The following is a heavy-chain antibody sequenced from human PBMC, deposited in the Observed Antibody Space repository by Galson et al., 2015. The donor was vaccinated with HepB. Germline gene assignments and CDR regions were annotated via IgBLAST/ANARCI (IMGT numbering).Heavy chain of an antibody. V-gene: IGHV3-30*02. D-gene: IGHD3-22*01. J-gene: IGHJ4*02. CDR2: IRYDGSNK. Sequence: SLRLSCAASGFTFSSYGMHWVRQAPGRGLEWVAFIRYDGSNKYYADSVKGRFTISRDNSKNTLYLQMNSLRAEDTAVYYCAKDRYYYDSSGLPDYWGQGTLVTVSS. CDR3: AKDRYYYDSSGLPDY. CDR1: GFTFSSYG.